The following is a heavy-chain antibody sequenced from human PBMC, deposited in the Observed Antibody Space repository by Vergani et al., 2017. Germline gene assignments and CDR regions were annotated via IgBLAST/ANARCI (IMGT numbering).Heavy chain of an antibody. CDR2: IKQDGSEK. V-gene: IGHV3-7*01. D-gene: IGHD3-10*01. Sequence: EVQLLESGGGLVQPGGSLRLSCAASGFTFSSYWMSWVRQAPGKGLEWVANIKQDGSEKYYVDSVKGRFTISKDNAKNSLFLQVNSLRAEDTAVYYCARSGGSGSYYRDYYYYYGLDVWGQGTTVTVSS. CDR1: GFTFSSYW. CDR3: ARSGGSGSYYRDYYYYYGLDV. J-gene: IGHJ6*02.